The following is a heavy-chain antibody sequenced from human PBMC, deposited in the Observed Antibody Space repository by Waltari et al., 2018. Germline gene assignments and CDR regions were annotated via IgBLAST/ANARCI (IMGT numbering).Heavy chain of an antibody. D-gene: IGHD2-8*02. Sequence: QVHLQQWGAGLLRPSETLSLICAVYGGSLRGFYWGWIRQPPGKGLEWIGESNHSPNSNYNPSLRSRVHMSIDTSQNQFSLQLTSVTAADTGVYYCVRLEDCTGPGGNCYSGAPFAVDVWGQGTTVTVPS. CDR3: VRLEDCTGPGGNCYSGAPFAVDV. V-gene: IGHV4-34*01. CDR2: SNHSPNS. J-gene: IGHJ6*02. CDR1: GGSLRGFY.